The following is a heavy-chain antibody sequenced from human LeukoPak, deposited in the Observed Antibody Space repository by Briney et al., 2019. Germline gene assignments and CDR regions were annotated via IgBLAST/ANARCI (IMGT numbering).Heavy chain of an antibody. J-gene: IGHJ4*02. CDR1: GYTFTSYD. CDR3: ARCQTKYYYGSGSYSYYFDY. CDR2: MNPNSANT. D-gene: IGHD3-10*01. V-gene: IGHV1-8*01. Sequence: GASVKVSCKASGYTFTSYDINWVRQATGQGLEWMGWMNPNSANTGYAQKFQGRVTMTRDTSISTAYMELSSLRSEDTAVYYCARCQTKYYYGSGSYSYYFDYWGQGTLVTVSS.